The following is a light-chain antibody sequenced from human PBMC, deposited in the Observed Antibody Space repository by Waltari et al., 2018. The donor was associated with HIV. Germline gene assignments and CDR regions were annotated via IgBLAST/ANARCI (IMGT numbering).Light chain of an antibody. CDR1: SSNIGAGFD. Sequence: QSLLTQPPSVSGAQGQRVNISCTGSSSNIGAGFDVHWYQQLPGTVPKLLIYGNSNRPSGVPHRFSGSKSGTSASLAITGLQAEDEADYYCQSYDRSLSGYVVFGGGTKLTVL. V-gene: IGLV1-40*01. J-gene: IGLJ2*01. CDR2: GNS. CDR3: QSYDRSLSGYVV.